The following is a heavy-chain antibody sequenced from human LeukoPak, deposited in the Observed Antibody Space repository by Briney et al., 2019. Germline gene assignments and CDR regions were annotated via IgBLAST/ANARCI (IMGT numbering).Heavy chain of an antibody. J-gene: IGHJ4*02. CDR2: ISSSSSYT. D-gene: IGHD6-19*01. CDR1: GFTFSSYS. CDR3: ARDGRAVGGWYSPFDY. Sequence: KPGGSLRLSCAASGFTFSSYSMNWVRQAPGKGLEWVSYISSSSSYTNYADSVKGRFTISRDNAKNSLYLQMNSLRAEDTAVYYCARDGRAVGGWYSPFDYWGQGTLVTVSS. V-gene: IGHV3-21*05.